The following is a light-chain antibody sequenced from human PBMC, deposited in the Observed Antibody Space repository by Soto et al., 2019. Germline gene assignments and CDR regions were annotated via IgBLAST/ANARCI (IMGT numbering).Light chain of an antibody. CDR3: HQRNNWPFT. V-gene: IGKV3-11*01. Sequence: EIVLTQSPDTLSLSPGERATLSCRASQSVSSYLAWYQQKPGQAPRLLIYEAATRATGISVRFSGSGSGTDFTLTISSLEPEDFAVYVCHQRNNWPFTFGPGTKVDV. CDR2: EAA. J-gene: IGKJ3*01. CDR1: QSVSSY.